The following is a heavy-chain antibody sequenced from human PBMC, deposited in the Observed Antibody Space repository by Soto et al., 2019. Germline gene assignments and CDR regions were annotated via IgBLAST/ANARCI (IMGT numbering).Heavy chain of an antibody. J-gene: IGHJ4*02. CDR1: GLTFSDYY. CDR2: SSNSGTFS. Sequence: GGSLRLCCEGSGLTFSDYYISWIRQAPGKGLEWISYSSNSGTFSRYADSVKGRFSISRDNTKNLLYLQMNSLRAEDTAVYYCARSGDNYNRLDYWGQGTPVTVSS. V-gene: IGHV3-11*06. D-gene: IGHD1-1*01. CDR3: ARSGDNYNRLDY.